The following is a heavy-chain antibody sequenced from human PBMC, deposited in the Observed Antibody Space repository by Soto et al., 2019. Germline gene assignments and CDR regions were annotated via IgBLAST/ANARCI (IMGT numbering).Heavy chain of an antibody. J-gene: IGHJ4*02. CDR1: SGSVNSSNW. CDR3: ARDPAAAGTFDY. Sequence: QVQLRESGPGLVKPSGTLFLTCAVSSGSVNSSNWWSWVRQPPGKGLEWIGEIYHGGSANYNPSLRSRVTMSVDKSKNQVFLQLRSVTAADTAVYYCARDPAAAGTFDYWGQGTLVTVSS. CDR2: IYHGGSA. V-gene: IGHV4-4*02. D-gene: IGHD6-13*01.